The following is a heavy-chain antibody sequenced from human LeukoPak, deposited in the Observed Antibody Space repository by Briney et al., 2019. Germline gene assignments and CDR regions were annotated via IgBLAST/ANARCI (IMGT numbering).Heavy chain of an antibody. Sequence: SETLSLTCAVYGGSFSGYSWSWIRQPPGKGLEWIGEINHSGSTNYNPSLRRRVTISVDTSKNRCSLKLSSVTAADTAVYYCARRGNSWPYYFDDWGQGTLVTVSS. D-gene: IGHD6-13*01. V-gene: IGHV4-34*01. CDR2: INHSGST. CDR3: ARRGNSWPYYFDD. J-gene: IGHJ4*02. CDR1: GGSFSGYS.